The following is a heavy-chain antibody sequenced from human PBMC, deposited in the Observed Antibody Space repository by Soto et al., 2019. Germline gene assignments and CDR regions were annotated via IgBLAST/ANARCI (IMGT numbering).Heavy chain of an antibody. V-gene: IGHV1-18*01. CDR2: INGYTGNT. CDR3: ARSWVAGKGGMDV. Sequence: QVQLVQSGAEVKKPGASVKVSCKASGYTFTSYGFSWVRQAPGQGLEWMGWINGYTGNTHYAQKFQGRVTMTTDTSTSTACMELWTLISDETAVYYCARSWVAGKGGMDVWGQGTTVTVSS. CDR1: GYTFTSYG. J-gene: IGHJ6*02. D-gene: IGHD3-16*01.